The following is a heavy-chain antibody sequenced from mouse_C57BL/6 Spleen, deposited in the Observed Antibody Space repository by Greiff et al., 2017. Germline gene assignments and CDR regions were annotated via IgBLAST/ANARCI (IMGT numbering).Heavy chain of an antibody. J-gene: IGHJ2*01. CDR3: APQTAQAFFDY. Sequence: QVQLQQSGAELVKPGASVKLSCKASGYTFTSYWMHWVKQRPGQGLEWIGMIHPNSGSTNYNEKFKSKATLTVDKSSSTAYMQLSSLTSEDSAVYYCAPQTAQAFFDYWGQGTTLTVSS. V-gene: IGHV1-64*01. D-gene: IGHD3-2*02. CDR1: GYTFTSYW. CDR2: IHPNSGST.